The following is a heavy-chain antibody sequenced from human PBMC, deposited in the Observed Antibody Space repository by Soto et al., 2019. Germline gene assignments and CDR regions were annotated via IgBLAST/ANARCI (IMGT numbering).Heavy chain of an antibody. V-gene: IGHV1-69*02. D-gene: IGHD3-9*01. CDR1: GGTFSSYT. Sequence: SVKVSCKASGGTFSSYTISWVRQAPGQGLEWMGRIIPILGIANYAQKFQGRVTITADKSTSTAYMELSSLRSEDTAVYYCARVGGGREDYILTGDSGYNDYYIVAWGDGTTVTSP. CDR2: IIPILGIA. J-gene: IGHJ6*03. CDR3: ARVGGGREDYILTGDSGYNDYYIVA.